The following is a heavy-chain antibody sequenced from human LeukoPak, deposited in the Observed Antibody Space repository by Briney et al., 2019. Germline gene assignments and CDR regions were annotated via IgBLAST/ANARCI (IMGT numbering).Heavy chain of an antibody. D-gene: IGHD3-10*01. J-gene: IGHJ3*02. CDR3: ASPLWFGELDAFDI. CDR1: GFTFSDYY. Sequence: GGSLRLSCAASGFTFSDYYMSWIRQAPGKGLEWVSYISSSGSTIYYADSVKGRFTISRDNAKNSLYLQMNSLRAEDTAVYYCASPLWFGELDAFDIWGQGTMVTVSS. CDR2: ISSSGSTI. V-gene: IGHV3-11*01.